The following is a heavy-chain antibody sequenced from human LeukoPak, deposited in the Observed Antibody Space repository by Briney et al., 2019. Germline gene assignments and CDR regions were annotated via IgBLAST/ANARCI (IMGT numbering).Heavy chain of an antibody. CDR2: ISSSSSYI. J-gene: IGHJ4*02. D-gene: IGHD6-19*01. CDR3: ARENSSGWYVPAFYNY. V-gene: IGHV3-21*01. Sequence: GGSLRLSCAASGFTFGSYVMNWVRQAPGKGLEWVSSISSSSSYIYYADSVKGRFTISRDNAKNSLYLQMNSLRAEDTAVYYCARENSSGWYVPAFYNYWGQGTLVTVSS. CDR1: GFTFGSYV.